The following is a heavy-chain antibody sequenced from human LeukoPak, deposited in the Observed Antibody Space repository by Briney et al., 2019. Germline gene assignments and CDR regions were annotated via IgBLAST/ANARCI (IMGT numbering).Heavy chain of an antibody. CDR1: DSTFTNYA. D-gene: IGHD3-22*01. J-gene: IGHJ5*02. Sequence: GGSLLLSCAASDSTFTNYAMSWARQAPGEGLEWVSAISSSGAVTSYANSVRGRFTISRDNSKNTVYLQMNSLTAEDTAIYYCARNRHDSARLPFDPWGQGTLVTVSS. CDR2: ISSSGAVT. CDR3: ARNRHDSARLPFDP. V-gene: IGHV3-23*01.